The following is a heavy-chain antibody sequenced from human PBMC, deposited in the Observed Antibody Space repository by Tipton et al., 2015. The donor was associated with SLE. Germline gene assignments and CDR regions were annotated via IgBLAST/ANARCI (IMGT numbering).Heavy chain of an antibody. D-gene: IGHD3-22*01. V-gene: IGHV4-30-2*01. CDR3: ARERGYYDSSGYVGDAWFDP. J-gene: IGHJ5*02. CDR2: IYHSGST. CDR1: GGSISSGGYS. Sequence: TLSLTCAVSGGSISSGGYSWSWIRQPPGKGLEWIGYIYHSGSTYYNPSLKSRVTISVDRSKNQFSLKLSSVTAADTAVYYCARERGYYDSSGYVGDAWFDPWGRGTLVTVST.